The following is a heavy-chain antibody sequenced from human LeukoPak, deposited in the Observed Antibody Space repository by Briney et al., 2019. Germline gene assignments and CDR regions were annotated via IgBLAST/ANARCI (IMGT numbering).Heavy chain of an antibody. CDR3: TTDTWYSAGH. CDR1: GFTFSDYY. J-gene: IGHJ4*02. CDR2: LSHTSSYT. Sequence: GGSLRLSCVASGFTFSDYYMNWIRQAPGKGLEWVSYLSHTSSYTNYADSVKGRFTISRDNAKNSLFLQMNSLRAEDTAIYYCTTDTWYSAGHWGQGTLVTVSS. V-gene: IGHV3-11*05. D-gene: IGHD2-15*01.